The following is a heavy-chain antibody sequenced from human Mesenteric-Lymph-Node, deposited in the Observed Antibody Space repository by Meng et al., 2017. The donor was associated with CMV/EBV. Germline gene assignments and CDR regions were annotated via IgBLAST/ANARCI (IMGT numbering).Heavy chain of an antibody. CDR3: AYFGDLPPLW. CDR2: TYYRSESYN. CDR1: GDSISSNNAA. V-gene: IGHV6-1*01. Sequence: LLTQPVPGLVKPTQTLLVTWTTPGDSISSNNAAWNCIRQSPSRGLEWLGRTYYRSESYNDYAVSVKSRISVNLDTSKNQLSLHLNFVTPEDTAVYYCAYFGDLPPLWWGQGTLVTVSS. J-gene: IGHJ4*02. D-gene: IGHD3-16*01.